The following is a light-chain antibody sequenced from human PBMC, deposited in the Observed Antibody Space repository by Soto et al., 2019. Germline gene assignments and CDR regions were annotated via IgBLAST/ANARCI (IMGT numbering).Light chain of an antibody. V-gene: IGKV3-20*01. J-gene: IGKJ1*01. CDR2: ATS. Sequence: EIVLTQSPGTLSLSPGERASLSCRASQSVSSTYLAWYQQKPGQAPRLLIYATSTRATGIPDRFSGSGSGTDFTLTIRRLEPEEFAVYYCQQYGSSLWTFGQGTKVEIK. CDR1: QSVSSTY. CDR3: QQYGSSLWT.